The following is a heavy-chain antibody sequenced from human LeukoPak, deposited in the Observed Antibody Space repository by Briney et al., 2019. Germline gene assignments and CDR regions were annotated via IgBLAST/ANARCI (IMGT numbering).Heavy chain of an antibody. CDR3: ARDGRVGSTSSSFDY. CDR2: IIPILGTA. D-gene: IGHD2-2*01. J-gene: IGHJ4*02. CDR1: GGTFSSYA. Sequence: GASVKVSCKASGGTFSSYAISWVRQAPGQGLEWMGGIIPILGTANYAQKFQGRVTITTDESTSTAYMELSSLRSEDTAVYYCARDGRVGSTSSSFDYWGQGTLVTVSS. V-gene: IGHV1-69*05.